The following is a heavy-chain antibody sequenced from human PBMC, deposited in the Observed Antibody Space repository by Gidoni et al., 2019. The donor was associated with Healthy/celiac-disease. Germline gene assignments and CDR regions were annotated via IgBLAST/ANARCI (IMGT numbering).Heavy chain of an antibody. V-gene: IGHV1-46*01. D-gene: IGHD2-21*01. Sequence: QVQLVQSGAEVKKPGASVKVSCKASGYTFTSYYMHWVRQAPGQGLEWMGIINPSGGSTSYAQKFQGRVTMTRDTSTSTVYMELSSLRSEDTAVYYCARDPGAYCGGDCYSGIDYWGQGTLVTVSS. CDR2: INPSGGST. CDR1: GYTFTSYY. CDR3: ARDPGAYCGGDCYSGIDY. J-gene: IGHJ4*02.